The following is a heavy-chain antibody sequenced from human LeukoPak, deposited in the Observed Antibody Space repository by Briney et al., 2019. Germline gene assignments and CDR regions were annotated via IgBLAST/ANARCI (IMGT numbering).Heavy chain of an antibody. CDR3: ARVNLRGSNYNWFDP. Sequence: ASVKVFCKTSGGTFLSHTFSWVRQAPGQGLEWMGEITPVINTANYAQTFQGRVSIYADKSTTTVHMDLSDLRPDDTAVYYCARVNLRGSNYNWFDPWGQGTRVTVSS. CDR2: ITPVINTA. D-gene: IGHD1-26*01. V-gene: IGHV1-69*06. J-gene: IGHJ5*02. CDR1: GGTFLSHT.